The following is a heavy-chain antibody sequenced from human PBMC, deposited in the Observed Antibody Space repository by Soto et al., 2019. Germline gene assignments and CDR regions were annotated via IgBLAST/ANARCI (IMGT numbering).Heavy chain of an antibody. Sequence: QVQLVQSGAEVKKPGSSVKVSCKASGGTFSSYAISWVRQAPGQGLEWMGGIIPIFGTANYAQKCQGRVTITADESTSTAYMELSSLRSEDTAVYYCARGRVSGWRYYFDYWGQGTLVTVSS. CDR3: ARGRVSGWRYYFDY. J-gene: IGHJ4*02. CDR1: GGTFSSYA. CDR2: IIPIFGTA. D-gene: IGHD6-19*01. V-gene: IGHV1-69*12.